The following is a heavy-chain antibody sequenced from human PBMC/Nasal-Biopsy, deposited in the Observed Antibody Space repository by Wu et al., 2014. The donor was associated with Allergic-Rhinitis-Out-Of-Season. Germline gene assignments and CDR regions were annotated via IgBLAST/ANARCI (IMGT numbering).Heavy chain of an antibody. CDR3: ARSSSGYFDH. CDR1: GFTLSNYW. V-gene: IGHV3-74*01. CDR2: VSGEGSRT. Sequence: RLSCATSGFTLSNYWMHWVRQAPGKGLEWVSRVSGEGSRTNYADSVKGRFTMSRDYATDTVHLQMSSLRGEDTAVYYCARSSSGYFDHWGQGTLVTVSS. D-gene: IGHD3-22*01. J-gene: IGHJ4*02.